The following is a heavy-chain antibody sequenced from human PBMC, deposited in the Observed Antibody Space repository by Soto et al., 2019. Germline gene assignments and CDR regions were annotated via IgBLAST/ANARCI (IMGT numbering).Heavy chain of an antibody. CDR3: AAAPPY. CDR1: GGSISGYY. D-gene: IGHD2-15*01. Sequence: ETLSLTCRVSGGSISGYYWSWIRQTPEKGLEWIGYIYYSGSTNYNPSLKSRVTMLIDMSKNQFSLKLTSVSAADTAVYYCAAAPPYWVQGILVPVSS. V-gene: IGHV4-59*01. J-gene: IGHJ4*02. CDR2: IYYSGST.